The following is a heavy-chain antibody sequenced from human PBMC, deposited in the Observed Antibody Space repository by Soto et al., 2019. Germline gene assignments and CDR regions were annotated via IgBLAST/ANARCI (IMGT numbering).Heavy chain of an antibody. CDR1: GGSFSGYY. V-gene: IGHV4-34*01. CDR2: INHSGST. Sequence: SETLSLTCAVYGGSFSGYYWSWIRQPPGKGLEWIGEINHSGSTNYNPSLKSRVTISVDTSKNQFSLKLSSVTAADTAVYYCAVATIKSYYYYGMDVWGQGTTVTVSS. CDR3: AVATIKSYYYYGMDV. J-gene: IGHJ6*02. D-gene: IGHD5-12*01.